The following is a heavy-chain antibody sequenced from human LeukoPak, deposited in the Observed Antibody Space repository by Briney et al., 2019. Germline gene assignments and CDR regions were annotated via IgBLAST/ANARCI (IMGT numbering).Heavy chain of an antibody. CDR2: ISWNSGSI. V-gene: IGHV3-9*01. J-gene: IGHJ4*02. CDR3: AKGGKLVRAFDY. Sequence: GGSLRLSCAASGFTFDDYAMHWVRQAPGKGLEWVSGISWNSGSIGYADSVKGRFTISRDNAKNSLYLQMNSLRAEDAALYYCAKGGKLVRAFDYWGQGTLVTVSS. D-gene: IGHD6-13*01. CDR1: GFTFDDYA.